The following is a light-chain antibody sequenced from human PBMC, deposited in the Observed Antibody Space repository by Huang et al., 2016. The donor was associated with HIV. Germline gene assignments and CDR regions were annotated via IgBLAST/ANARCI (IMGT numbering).Light chain of an antibody. CDR3: LQDYSYPWT. J-gene: IGKJ1*01. CDR2: AAS. Sequence: AIQMTQSPSSLSASVGDRVTITCRASQGIRNNLGWYQQKPGKAPKLLISAASSSQSGVPSRFSCSGSGTDFTLTISSLQPEDFATYYCLQDYSYPWTFGQGTKVEIK. CDR1: QGIRNN. V-gene: IGKV1-6*01.